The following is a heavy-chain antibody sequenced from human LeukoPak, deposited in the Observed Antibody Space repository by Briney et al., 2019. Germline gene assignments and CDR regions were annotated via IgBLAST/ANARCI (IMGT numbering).Heavy chain of an antibody. Sequence: PGGSLRLSCAASGFTFSNYWMGWVRRTPSKGLQWLANIKPDGGEEHYVDSVRGRFTISRDNAKNSMYLQMNSLRPEDTAVFYCARGANWGWDYWGQGTLVTVSS. V-gene: IGHV3-7*03. D-gene: IGHD7-27*01. CDR1: GFTFSNYW. CDR3: ARGANWGWDY. J-gene: IGHJ4*02. CDR2: IKPDGGEE.